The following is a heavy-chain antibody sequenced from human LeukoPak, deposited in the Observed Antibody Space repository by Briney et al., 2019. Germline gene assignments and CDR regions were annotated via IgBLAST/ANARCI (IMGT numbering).Heavy chain of an antibody. D-gene: IGHD4-17*01. CDR1: GFTFSSYS. V-gene: IGHV3-48*02. CDR2: ISSSSSTI. CDR3: ARVFRDYDGERYFDY. J-gene: IGHJ4*02. Sequence: RGSLRLSCAAPGFTFSSYSMNWVRQAPGKGLEWVSYISSSSSTIYYADSVKGRFTISRDNAKNSLYLQMNSLRDEDTAVYYCARVFRDYDGERYFDYWGQGTLVTVSS.